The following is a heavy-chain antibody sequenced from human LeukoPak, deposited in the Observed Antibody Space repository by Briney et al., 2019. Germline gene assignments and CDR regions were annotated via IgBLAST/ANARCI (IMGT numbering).Heavy chain of an antibody. D-gene: IGHD3-10*01. J-gene: IGHJ4*02. CDR3: ARASGETN. CDR2: ISYDGSNK. V-gene: IGHV3-30-3*01. CDR1: GFTFSSYA. Sequence: GGSLRLSCAASGFTFSSYAMPWVRQAPGKGLEWVAVISYDGSNKYYADSVKGRFTISRDNSKNTLYLQMNSLRAEDTAVYYCARASGETNWGQGTLVTVSS.